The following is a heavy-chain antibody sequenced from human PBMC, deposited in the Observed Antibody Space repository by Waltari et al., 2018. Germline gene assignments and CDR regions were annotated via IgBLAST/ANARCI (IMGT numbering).Heavy chain of an antibody. CDR3: ARRLRCGGGSCYYDFDY. CDR2: IYHSGGT. J-gene: IGHJ4*02. CDR1: GGSISSSGYY. V-gene: IGHV4-39*01. Sequence: QLQLQESGPGLVKPSETLSLTCTVSGGSISSSGYYWGWIRQPPGKGLEWIGNIYHSGGTSGNLSLKGRVTISVDTSKNQFSLKLSSVTAADTAVYYCARRLRCGGGSCYYDFDYWGQGTLVTVSS. D-gene: IGHD2-15*01.